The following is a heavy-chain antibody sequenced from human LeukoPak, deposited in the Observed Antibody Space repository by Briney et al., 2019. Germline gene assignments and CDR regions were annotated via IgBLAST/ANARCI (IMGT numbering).Heavy chain of an antibody. CDR3: ARGEMATTYFDY. V-gene: IGHV4-30-2*01. Sequence: PSETLSLTCAVSGGSISSGGYSWSWIRQPPGKGLEWIGYIYHSGSTYYNPSLKSRVTILVDRSKNQFSLKLSSVTAADTAVYYCARGEMATTYFDYWGQGTLVTVSS. CDR2: IYHSGST. D-gene: IGHD5-24*01. CDR1: GGSISSGGYS. J-gene: IGHJ4*02.